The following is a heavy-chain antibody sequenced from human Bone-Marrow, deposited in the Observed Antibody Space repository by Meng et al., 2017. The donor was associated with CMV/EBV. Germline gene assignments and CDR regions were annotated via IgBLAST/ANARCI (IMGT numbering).Heavy chain of an antibody. CDR2: ISTDGSST. J-gene: IGHJ6*02. Sequence: GESLKISCAASGFTFSNYWMHRVRQAPGKGLVWVSRISTDGSSTSYVDSVKGRFTISRDNAKNTLYLQMNSLRAEDTAVYYCARGGGGCSSTSCRYYYYGMDVWGQGTTVTVSS. CDR1: GFTFSNYW. CDR3: ARGGGGCSSTSCRYYYYGMDV. V-gene: IGHV3-74*01. D-gene: IGHD2-2*01.